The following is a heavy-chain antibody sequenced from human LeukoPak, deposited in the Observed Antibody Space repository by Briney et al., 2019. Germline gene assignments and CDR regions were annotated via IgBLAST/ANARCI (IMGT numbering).Heavy chain of an antibody. V-gene: IGHV4-30-2*01. J-gene: IGHJ4*02. CDR2: IYHSGST. Sequence: PSQTLSLTCAVSGGSISSGGYSWSWIRQPPGKGLEWIGYIYHSGSTYYNPSLKSRVTISVDRSKNQFSLKLSSVTAADTAVYYCARDRYGDGFAHFDYWGQGALVTVSS. CDR3: ARDRYGDGFAHFDY. D-gene: IGHD5-24*01. CDR1: GGSISSGGYS.